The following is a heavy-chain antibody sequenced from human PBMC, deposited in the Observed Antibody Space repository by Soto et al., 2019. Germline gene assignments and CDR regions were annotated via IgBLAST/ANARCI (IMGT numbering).Heavy chain of an antibody. CDR3: AKGLAQGGYYGMDV. D-gene: IGHD6-19*01. CDR1: GFTFSSYG. CDR2: ISYDGSNK. Sequence: QVQLVESGGGVVQPGRSLRLSCAASGFTFSSYGMHWVRQAPGKGLEWVAVISYDGSNKYYADSVKGRFTISRDNSKNTLYLQMNSLRAEDTAVYYCAKGLAQGGYYGMDVWGQGTTVTVSS. V-gene: IGHV3-30*18. J-gene: IGHJ6*02.